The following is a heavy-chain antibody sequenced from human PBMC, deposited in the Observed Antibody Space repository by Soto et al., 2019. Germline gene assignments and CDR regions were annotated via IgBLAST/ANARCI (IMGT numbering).Heavy chain of an antibody. V-gene: IGHV4-31*03. CDR1: GGSISSDDFF. CDR2: IYHSGTT. D-gene: IGHD3-10*01. Sequence: QVQLQESGPGLVKPSETLSLSCNVSGGSISSDDFFWSWVRQHPARGLEWIGYIYHSGTTYYNPSLQSRFSISVDPSKNQFSLKLRSVTAADTAVYFCARDESHGSGLSGGMDVWGQGTAVTVS. CDR3: ARDESHGSGLSGGMDV. J-gene: IGHJ6*02.